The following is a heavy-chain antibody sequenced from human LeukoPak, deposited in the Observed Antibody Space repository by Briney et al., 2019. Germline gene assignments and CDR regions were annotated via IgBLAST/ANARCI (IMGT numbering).Heavy chain of an antibody. CDR2: ISGDGGST. CDR1: GFTFDDYA. Sequence: PGGSLRLSCAASGFTFDDYAMHWVRQAPGKGLEWVSLISGDGGSTYYADSVKGRFTISRDNSKNSLYLQMNSLRTEDTALYYCATGPVAEVQDFDYRGQGTLVTVSS. D-gene: IGHD6-19*01. CDR3: ATGPVAEVQDFDY. J-gene: IGHJ4*02. V-gene: IGHV3-43*02.